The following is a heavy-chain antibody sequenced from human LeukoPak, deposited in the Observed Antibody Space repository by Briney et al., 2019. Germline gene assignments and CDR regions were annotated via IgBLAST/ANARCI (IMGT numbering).Heavy chain of an antibody. V-gene: IGHV1-2*02. CDR1: GYTFTGYY. D-gene: IGHD3-22*01. CDR3: ARVGAYYYDSSGYYPKYYFDY. Sequence: ASVKVSCKASGYTFTGYYMHWVRQAPGQGLEWMGWINPNSGGTNYAQKFQGRVTMTRDTSISTAYMELSRLRSDDTAVYYCARVGAYYYDSSGYYPKYYFDYWGQGTLVTVSS. J-gene: IGHJ4*02. CDR2: INPNSGGT.